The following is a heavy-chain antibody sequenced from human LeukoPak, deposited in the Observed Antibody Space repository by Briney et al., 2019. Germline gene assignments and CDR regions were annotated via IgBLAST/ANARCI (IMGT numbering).Heavy chain of an antibody. Sequence: SETLSLTCTVSGGSISTYYWSWIRQPPGKGLEWIGSMYYSGSTNYKPSLKSRVTISVDTSKNQFSLKLSSVTAADTAVYYCARVPVTTYRYFDLWGRGTLVTVSS. J-gene: IGHJ2*01. CDR2: MYYSGST. V-gene: IGHV4-59*08. CDR3: ARVPVTTYRYFDL. D-gene: IGHD4-17*01. CDR1: GGSISTYY.